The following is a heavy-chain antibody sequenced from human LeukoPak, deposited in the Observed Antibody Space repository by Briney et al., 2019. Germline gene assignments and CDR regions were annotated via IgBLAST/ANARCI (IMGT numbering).Heavy chain of an antibody. D-gene: IGHD5-18*01. V-gene: IGHV3-21*01. CDR3: AREYTAMAYDY. Sequence: GGSLRLSCVASGFAFSDDSMNWVRQPPGKGLEWGSSISSTSKYIYYADSVKGRFPISRDNAKNSLFLQMNNLRVDDSAVYYCAREYTAMAYDYWGQGNLVTVSS. CDR2: ISSTSKYI. CDR1: GFAFSDDS. J-gene: IGHJ4*02.